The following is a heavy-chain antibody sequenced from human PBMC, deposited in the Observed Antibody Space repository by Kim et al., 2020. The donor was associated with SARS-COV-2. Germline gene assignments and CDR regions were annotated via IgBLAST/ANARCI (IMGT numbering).Heavy chain of an antibody. Sequence: GGSLRLSCAASGFTFSSYSMNWVRQAPGKGLEWVSSISSSSSYIYYADSVKGRFTISRDNAKNSLYLQMNSLRAEDTAVYYCARDRYGYSSSWYDRYYYGMDVWGQGTTVTVSS. CDR3: ARDRYGYSSSWYDRYYYGMDV. V-gene: IGHV3-21*01. CDR2: ISSSSSYI. J-gene: IGHJ6*02. D-gene: IGHD6-13*01. CDR1: GFTFSSYS.